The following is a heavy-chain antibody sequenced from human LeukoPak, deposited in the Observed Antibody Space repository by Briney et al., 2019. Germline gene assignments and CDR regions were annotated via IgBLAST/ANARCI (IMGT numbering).Heavy chain of an antibody. CDR3: ASDVTMVRGTLGDAFDI. Sequence: ASVKVSCKASGYTFTGYYMHWVRQAPGQGLEWMGWINPNSGGTNYAQKFQGRVTMTRDTSISTAYMELSRLRSDDTAVYYCASDVTMVRGTLGDAFDIWGQGTMVTVSS. D-gene: IGHD3-10*01. V-gene: IGHV1-2*02. CDR2: INPNSGGT. CDR1: GYTFTGYY. J-gene: IGHJ3*02.